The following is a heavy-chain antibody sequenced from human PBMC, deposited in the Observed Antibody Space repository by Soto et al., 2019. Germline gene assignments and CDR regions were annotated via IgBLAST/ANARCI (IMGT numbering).Heavy chain of an antibody. Sequence: ASVKVSCTASGYTFTGYYIHCVRQAPGQGLEWMGWINPNSGGTNYAQKFQGWVTMTRDTSISTAYMELSRLRSDDTAVYYCARSTSGYYYYGMDVWGQGTTVTVSS. D-gene: IGHD3-3*01. CDR3: ARSTSGYYYYGMDV. J-gene: IGHJ6*02. CDR2: INPNSGGT. CDR1: GYTFTGYY. V-gene: IGHV1-2*04.